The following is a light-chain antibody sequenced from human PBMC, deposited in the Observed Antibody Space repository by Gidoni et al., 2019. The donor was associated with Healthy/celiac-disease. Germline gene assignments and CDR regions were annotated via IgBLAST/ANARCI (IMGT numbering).Light chain of an antibody. CDR1: SSAVGGYNY. J-gene: IGLJ2*01. CDR2: DVS. CDR3: CSYAGSYGVV. V-gene: IGLV2-11*01. Sequence: QSALTQPRSVSGSPGQSVTISCTGTSSAVGGYNYVSWYQKHPGKAPKLMIYDVSKRPSGVPDRFSGSKSGNTASLTISGLQAEDEADYYCCSYAGSYGVVFGGGTKLTVL.